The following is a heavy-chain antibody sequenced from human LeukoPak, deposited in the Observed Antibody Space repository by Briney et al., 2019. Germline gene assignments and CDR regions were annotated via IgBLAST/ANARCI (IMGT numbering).Heavy chain of an antibody. V-gene: IGHV4-34*01. CDR1: GGSFSGYY. J-gene: IGHJ4*02. CDR2: INHSGST. D-gene: IGHD3-22*01. Sequence: SETLSLTCAVYGGSFSGYYWSWIRQPPGKGLEWIREINHSGSTNYNPSLESRVTISVDTSKNQFSLKLSSVTAADTAVYYCARGGDYYDSSGYYYDPIDYWGQGTLVTVSS. CDR3: ARGGDYYDSSGYYYDPIDY.